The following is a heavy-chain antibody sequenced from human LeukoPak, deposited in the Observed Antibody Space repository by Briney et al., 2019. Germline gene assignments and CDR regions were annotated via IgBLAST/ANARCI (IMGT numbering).Heavy chain of an antibody. CDR3: ASRNYDFWSGSGHYYYYMDV. V-gene: IGHV5-51*01. J-gene: IGHJ6*03. D-gene: IGHD3-3*01. Sequence: GESLKISCKGSGYSFTSYWIGWVRQMPGKGLEWMGIIYPGDSDTRYSPSFQGQVTISANKSISTAYLQWSSLKASDTAMYYCASRNYDFWSGSGHYYYYMDVWGKGTTVTASS. CDR2: IYPGDSDT. CDR1: GYSFTSYW.